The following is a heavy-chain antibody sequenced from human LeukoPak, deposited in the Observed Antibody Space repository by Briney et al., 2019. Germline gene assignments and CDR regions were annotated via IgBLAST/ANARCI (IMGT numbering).Heavy chain of an antibody. Sequence: PSETLSLTCAVYGGSFSGYYWSWIRQPPGKGLEWIGEINHSGSTNYNPSLKSRVTISVDTSKNQFSLKLSSVTAADTAVYCCARDGPIGVYYWGQGTLVTVSS. CDR1: GGSFSGYY. J-gene: IGHJ4*02. D-gene: IGHD3-16*01. CDR3: ARDGPIGVYY. V-gene: IGHV4-34*01. CDR2: INHSGST.